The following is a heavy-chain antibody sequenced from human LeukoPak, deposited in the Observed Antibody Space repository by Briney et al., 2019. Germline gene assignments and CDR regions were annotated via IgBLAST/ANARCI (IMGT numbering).Heavy chain of an antibody. Sequence: GGSLRLSCAASGFTVSSNYMNRVRQAPGKGLEWVSVIYTGDNTYYADSVKGRFTISRDKSKNTLYLQMNSLRAEDTAVYYCTRDSSSDTSSYYYMDVWGKGTTVTVSS. V-gene: IGHV3-53*01. CDR3: TRDSSSDTSSYYYMDV. J-gene: IGHJ6*03. CDR1: GFTVSSNY. D-gene: IGHD2-2*01. CDR2: IYTGDNT.